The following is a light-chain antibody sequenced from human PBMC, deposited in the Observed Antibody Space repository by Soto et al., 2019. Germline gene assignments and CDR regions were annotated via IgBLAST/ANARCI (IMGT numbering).Light chain of an antibody. CDR3: HQYRTSSWT. V-gene: IGKV3-20*01. J-gene: IGKJ1*01. CDR2: GAS. CDR1: QRVSSHS. Sequence: EIVLTQSPGTLSLSPGERATLSCRASQRVSSHSLAWYQQKPGQAPRPLIYGASSRATGIPDRFSASGSGTDFTLTISRLEPEDFAVYYCHQYRTSSWTFGQGTQV.